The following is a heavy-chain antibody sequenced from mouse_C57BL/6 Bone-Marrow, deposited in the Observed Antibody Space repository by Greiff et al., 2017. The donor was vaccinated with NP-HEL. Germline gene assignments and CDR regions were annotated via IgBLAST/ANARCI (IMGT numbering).Heavy chain of an antibody. V-gene: IGHV5-12*01. CDR3: ARRGYYGNYFIFDY. D-gene: IGHD2-1*01. CDR1: GFTFSDYY. Sequence: EVKLEESGGGLVQPGGSLKLSCAASGFTFSDYYMYWVRQTPEKRLEWVAYISNGGGSTYYPDTVKGRFTISRDNAKNTLYLQMSRLKSEDTAMYYCARRGYYGNYFIFDYWGQGTTLTVSS. J-gene: IGHJ2*01. CDR2: ISNGGGST.